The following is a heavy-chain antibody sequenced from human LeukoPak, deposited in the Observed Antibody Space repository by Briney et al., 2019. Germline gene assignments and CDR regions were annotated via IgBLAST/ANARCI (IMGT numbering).Heavy chain of an antibody. CDR3: ARESAAAGIGTFDY. Sequence: GGSLRLSCAASGFTFSNYSMNWVRQAPGKGLEWVSSISSSSSYIYYADSVKGRFTISRDNAKNSLYLQMNSLRAEDTAVYYCARESAAAGIGTFDYWGQGTLVTVSS. V-gene: IGHV3-21*01. CDR2: ISSSSSYI. CDR1: GFTFSNYS. J-gene: IGHJ4*02. D-gene: IGHD6-13*01.